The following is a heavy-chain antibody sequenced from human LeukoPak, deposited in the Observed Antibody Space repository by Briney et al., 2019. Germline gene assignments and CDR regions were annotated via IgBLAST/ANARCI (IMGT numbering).Heavy chain of an antibody. D-gene: IGHD2/OR15-2a*01. CDR1: GVTLTNDG. CDR3: AKRGVVIRVIVIGFHNEAGYFDS. CDR2: ISDSGGRT. Sequence: GGSLRLSCAVSGVTLTNDGMSSVRQAPGKGLEWVAGISDSGGRTIYADSVKARFTISRYNPKNNMYMQMNSLRAEDTGVYFCAKRGVVIRVIVIGFHNEAGYFDSWGQGALVTVSS. J-gene: IGHJ4*02. V-gene: IGHV3-23*01.